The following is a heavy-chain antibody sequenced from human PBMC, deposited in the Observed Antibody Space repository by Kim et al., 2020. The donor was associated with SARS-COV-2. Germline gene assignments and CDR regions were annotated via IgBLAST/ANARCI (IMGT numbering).Heavy chain of an antibody. Sequence: GGSLRLSCAASGFTFSSYSMNWVRQAPGKGLEWVSSISSSSSYIYYADSVKGRFTISRDNAKNSLYLQMNSLRAEDTAVYYCARDGDSSSSCFDYWGQGTLVTVSS. V-gene: IGHV3-21*01. J-gene: IGHJ4*02. D-gene: IGHD6-6*01. CDR3: ARDGDSSSSCFDY. CDR2: ISSSSSYI. CDR1: GFTFSSYS.